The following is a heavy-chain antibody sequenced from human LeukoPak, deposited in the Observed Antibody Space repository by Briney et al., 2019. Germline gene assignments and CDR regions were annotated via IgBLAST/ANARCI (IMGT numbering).Heavy chain of an antibody. Sequence: PGGSLRLSCAASGFTFSSYSMNWVRQAPGKGLEWVSSISSSSSYIYYADSVKGRFTISRDNAKNSLYLQMNSLRAEDTAVYYCARGPIYDFWSGYYNCFDYWGQGTLVTVSS. CDR3: ARGPIYDFWSGYYNCFDY. V-gene: IGHV3-21*01. D-gene: IGHD3-3*01. CDR2: ISSSSSYI. J-gene: IGHJ4*02. CDR1: GFTFSSYS.